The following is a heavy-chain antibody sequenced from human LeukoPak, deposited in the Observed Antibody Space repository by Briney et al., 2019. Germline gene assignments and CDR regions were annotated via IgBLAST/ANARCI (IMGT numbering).Heavy chain of an antibody. CDR3: ARIVKVGGTRQFGY. Sequence: PSETLSLTCTVSGDSISSSSYYWGWIRQPPGKGLEWIGNIYYSGSTYYNPSLKSRVTISVDTSKNQFSLKLSSVTAADTAVYYCARIVKVGGTRQFGYWGQGTLVTVSS. CDR1: GDSISSSSYY. CDR2: IYYSGST. V-gene: IGHV4-39*01. D-gene: IGHD1-26*01. J-gene: IGHJ4*02.